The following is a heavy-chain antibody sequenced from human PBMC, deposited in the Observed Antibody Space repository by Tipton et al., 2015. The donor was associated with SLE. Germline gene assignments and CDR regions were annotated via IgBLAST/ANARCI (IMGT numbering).Heavy chain of an antibody. V-gene: IGHV3-30*02. Sequence: SLRLSCAASGFTFNKCAMHWVRQAPGKGLEWVAFIRYDGSSKYYADSVKGRFTISRDNFKNTLSLEMNGLRAEDTAVYYCAKAQHYYVSIAAFDIWGQGTMVTVSS. J-gene: IGHJ3*02. CDR2: IRYDGSSK. D-gene: IGHD3-22*01. CDR3: AKAQHYYVSIAAFDI. CDR1: GFTFNKCA.